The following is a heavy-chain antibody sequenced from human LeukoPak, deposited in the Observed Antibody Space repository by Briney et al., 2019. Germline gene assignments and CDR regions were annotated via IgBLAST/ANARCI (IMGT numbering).Heavy chain of an antibody. D-gene: IGHD1-26*01. Sequence: PSETLSLTCTVSGGSISSGGYYWSWIRQPPGKGLEWIGYIYHGGSTYYNPSLKSRVTISVDRSKNQFSLKLSSVTAADTAVYYCARDSSGVGATTGFDYWGQGTLVTVSS. CDR3: ARDSSGVGATTGFDY. CDR1: GGSISSGGYY. CDR2: IYHGGST. J-gene: IGHJ4*02. V-gene: IGHV4-30-2*01.